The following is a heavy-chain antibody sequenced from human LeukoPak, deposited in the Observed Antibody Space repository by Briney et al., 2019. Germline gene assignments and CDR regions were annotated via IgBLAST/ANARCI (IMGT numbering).Heavy chain of an antibody. J-gene: IGHJ4*02. V-gene: IGHV4-59*08. Sequence: PSETLSLTCTVSGGSISSYYRSWIRQPPGKGLEWIGYIYYSGSTNYNPSLKSRVTISVDTSKNQFSLKLSSVTAADTAVYYCARHPPYSSGWRNGLDYWGQGTLVTVSS. CDR2: IYYSGST. CDR3: ARHPPYSSGWRNGLDY. D-gene: IGHD6-19*01. CDR1: GGSISSYY.